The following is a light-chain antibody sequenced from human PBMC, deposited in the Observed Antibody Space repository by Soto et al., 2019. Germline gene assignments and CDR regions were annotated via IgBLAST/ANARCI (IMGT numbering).Light chain of an antibody. CDR2: ATS. CDR1: QGIAPY. V-gene: IGKV1-27*01. Sequence: GDRVTITCRASQGIAPYLAWFQQKPGKVPKLLIYATSTLQSGVPSRFSGSGSGTDFTLTISSLQPEDVGTYYCQQYNSAPHTFGAGTKVEIK. CDR3: QQYNSAPHT. J-gene: IGKJ4*01.